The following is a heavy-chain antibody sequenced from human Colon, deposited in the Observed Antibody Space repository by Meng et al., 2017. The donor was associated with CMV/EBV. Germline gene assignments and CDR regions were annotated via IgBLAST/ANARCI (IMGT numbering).Heavy chain of an antibody. CDR1: GFTVGSNF. CDR3: ASPPPIGAAFDY. V-gene: IGHV3-66*01. Sequence: EVQLVESGGDLVQPGGSLRLSCAVSGFTVGSNFMSWVRQAPGKGLEWVSVIYGGGDTDYVDSVRGRFTISRDNSKNMLYLQMNSLRVEDTALYYCASPPPIGAAFDYWGRGTLVTVSS. J-gene: IGHJ4*02. D-gene: IGHD6-13*01. CDR2: IYGGGDT.